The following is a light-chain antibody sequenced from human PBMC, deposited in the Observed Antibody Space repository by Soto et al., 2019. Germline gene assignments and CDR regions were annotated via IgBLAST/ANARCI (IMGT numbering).Light chain of an antibody. CDR1: QSVGRIF. CDR3: QQYGKSVSIT. V-gene: IGKV3-20*01. Sequence: EVVLTQSPGTLSLSPGERATLSCRASQSVGRIFLAWFQQKPGQTPRLLIYGASNRATGIPDRFSGSGSGTDFTLTISRVEPEDFAVYYCQQYGKSVSITFGQGTRLE. J-gene: IGKJ5*01. CDR2: GAS.